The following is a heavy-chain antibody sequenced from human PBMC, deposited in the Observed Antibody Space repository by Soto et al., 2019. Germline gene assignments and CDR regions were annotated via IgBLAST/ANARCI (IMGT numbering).Heavy chain of an antibody. CDR2: INPSGGST. D-gene: IGHD3-9*01. CDR1: GYTFTSYY. J-gene: IGHJ3*02. V-gene: IGHV1-46*01. CDR3: ARDRTHRHFDWREAFDI. Sequence: ASVKVSCKASGYTFTSYYTHWVRQAPGQGLEWMGIINPSGGSTSYAQKFQGRVTMTRDTSTSTVYMELSSLRSEDTAVYYCARDRTHRHFDWREAFDIWGQGPMVTV.